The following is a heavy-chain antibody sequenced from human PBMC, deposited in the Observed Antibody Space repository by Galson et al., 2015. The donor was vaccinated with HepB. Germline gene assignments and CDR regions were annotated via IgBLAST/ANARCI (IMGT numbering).Heavy chain of an antibody. D-gene: IGHD2/OR15-2a*01. J-gene: IGHJ3*02. CDR3: ARYLGDYYGFDI. V-gene: IGHV3-33*01. CDR1: GSTFSRHG. Sequence: SLRLSCAASGAASGSTFSRHGMHWVSQAPGKGLEWVALIWFDGTKNYHAEYLKGRFTISRDNSKNILYLQMNSLGAEDTAMYYCARYLGDYYGFDIWGQGTMVIVSA. CDR2: IWFDGTKN.